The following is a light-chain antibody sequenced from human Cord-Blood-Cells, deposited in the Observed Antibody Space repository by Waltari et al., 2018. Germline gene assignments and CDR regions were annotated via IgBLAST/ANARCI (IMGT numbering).Light chain of an antibody. Sequence: SYVLTQPPSVSVAPGKTARITCGGNNIGSQSVHWYQQKPGQAPVLVIYYDSDRPSGIPERFSGSNSGNTATLTISRVEAWDEADYYCQVWDSSSDHPVFGTGTKVTVL. J-gene: IGLJ1*01. CDR3: QVWDSSSDHPV. CDR1: NIGSQS. V-gene: IGLV3-21*04. CDR2: YDS.